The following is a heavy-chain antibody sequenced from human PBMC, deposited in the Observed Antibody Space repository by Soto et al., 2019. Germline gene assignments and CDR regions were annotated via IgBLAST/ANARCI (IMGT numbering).Heavy chain of an antibody. CDR3: ARSRTVRNYADDSSDYFYFFDY. Sequence: SETLSLTCTVSGDSISTFYWGWMRQSPGKELEWIGYVYYTGSTNYNPSLKSRVTISVDRSKNQFSLKLTSANAADTAVYYCARSRTVRNYADDSSDYFYFFDYWGQGTPVTLSS. CDR1: GDSISTFY. J-gene: IGHJ4*02. D-gene: IGHD3-22*01. CDR2: VYYTGST. V-gene: IGHV4-59*01.